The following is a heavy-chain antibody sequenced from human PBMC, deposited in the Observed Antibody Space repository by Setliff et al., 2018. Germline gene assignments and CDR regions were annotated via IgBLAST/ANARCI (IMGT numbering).Heavy chain of an antibody. D-gene: IGHD6-19*01. Sequence: GESLKISCAASGFTFDDFGMSWVRQAPGKGLEWVSGINWNGGRIGYADSVKGRFTISRDDAKNSLYLQMNSLRAEDTALYYCAREGDSGWYGGGIDYLGQGILVTVSS. CDR1: GFTFDDFG. J-gene: IGHJ4*02. CDR2: INWNGGRI. CDR3: AREGDSGWYGGGIDY. V-gene: IGHV3-20*04.